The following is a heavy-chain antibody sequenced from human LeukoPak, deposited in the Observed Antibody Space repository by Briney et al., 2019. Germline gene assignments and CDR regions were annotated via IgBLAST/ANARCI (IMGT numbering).Heavy chain of an antibody. J-gene: IGHJ4*02. CDR3: AREASDYYDSSGGFDY. V-gene: IGHV3-7*01. Sequence: PGGSLRLSCAASGFTFSSYWMNCVRQAPGKGLEWVANIKQDGSDKYYVDSVKGRFTISRDNAENSLYLQMNSLRAEDTAVYYCAREASDYYDSSGGFDYWGQGTLVTVSS. D-gene: IGHD3-22*01. CDR2: IKQDGSDK. CDR1: GFTFSSYW.